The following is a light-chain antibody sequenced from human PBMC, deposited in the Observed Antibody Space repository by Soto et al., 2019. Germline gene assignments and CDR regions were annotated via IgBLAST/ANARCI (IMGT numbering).Light chain of an antibody. CDR3: QHYNNWPPTWT. J-gene: IGKJ1*01. V-gene: IGKV3-15*01. Sequence: EIVMTQSPATLSVSPGERATLSCWASQSVGSNLAWYQQNPGQAPRLLIFGASTRATGIPAGFSGSGSGTEFTLTISSLQSEDFAVYYCQHYNNWPPTWTFGQGTKVDI. CDR2: GAS. CDR1: QSVGSN.